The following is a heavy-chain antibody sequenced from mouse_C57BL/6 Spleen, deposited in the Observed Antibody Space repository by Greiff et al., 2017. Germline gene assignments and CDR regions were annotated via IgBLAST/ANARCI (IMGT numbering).Heavy chain of an antibody. CDR2: IDPEDGDT. CDR3: TTGYYGSRRAWFAY. V-gene: IGHV14-1*01. CDR1: GFNIKDYY. J-gene: IGHJ3*01. Sequence: VQLQQSGAELVRPGASVKLSCTASGFNIKDYYMHWVKQRPEQGLEWIGRIDPEDGDTEYAPKFQGKATMTADTSSNTAYLQLSSLTSEDTAVYYCTTGYYGSRRAWFAYWGQGTLVTVSA. D-gene: IGHD1-1*01.